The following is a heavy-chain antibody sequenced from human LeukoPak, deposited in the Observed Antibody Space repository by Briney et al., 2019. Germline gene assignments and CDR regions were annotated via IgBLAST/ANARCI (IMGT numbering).Heavy chain of an antibody. CDR2: IWYDGSNK. D-gene: IGHD3-22*01. J-gene: IGHJ4*02. V-gene: IGHV3-33*01. CDR3: ARDVSGFYDSTELDY. CDR1: GFTFSSYG. Sequence: GGSLRLSCAASGFTFSSYGMHWVRQAPGKGLEWVAVIWYDGSNKYYADSVKGRLTISRDNSKNTLYLQMNSLRAEDTAVYYCARDVSGFYDSTELDYWGQGTLVTVSS.